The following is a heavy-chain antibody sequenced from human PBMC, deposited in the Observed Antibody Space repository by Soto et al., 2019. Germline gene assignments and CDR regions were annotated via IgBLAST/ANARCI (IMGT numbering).Heavy chain of an antibody. V-gene: IGHV3-30*18. Sequence: PGGSLRLSCAASGFTFSSYGMHWVRQAPGKGMEWVAVITYDGSNKYYADSVKGRFTISRDNSKNTLYLQMNSLGAEDTALYYCAKEAFGTAMVYWGQGTLVTVSS. J-gene: IGHJ4*02. CDR2: ITYDGSNK. CDR1: GFTFSSYG. D-gene: IGHD5-18*01. CDR3: AKEAFGTAMVY.